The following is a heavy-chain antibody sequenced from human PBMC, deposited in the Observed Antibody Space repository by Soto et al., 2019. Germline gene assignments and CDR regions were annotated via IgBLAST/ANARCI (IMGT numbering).Heavy chain of an antibody. Sequence: QVQLVESGGGLVKPGGSLRLSCAASGFTSSDYYMSWIRQAPGKGLEYISYISSSGNTIYNADSVRGRFTISRDNAKNSLYLQMNSLRAEDTAVYYCARDRSSSWYGRGYYYYGMDVWGQGTTVTVSS. J-gene: IGHJ6*02. D-gene: IGHD6-13*01. CDR2: ISSSGNTI. V-gene: IGHV3-11*01. CDR3: ARDRSSSWYGRGYYYYGMDV. CDR1: GFTSSDYY.